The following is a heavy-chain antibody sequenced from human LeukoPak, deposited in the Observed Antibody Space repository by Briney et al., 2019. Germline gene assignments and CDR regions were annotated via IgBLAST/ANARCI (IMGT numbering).Heavy chain of an antibody. J-gene: IGHJ4*02. CDR2: INPSGGST. V-gene: IGHV1-46*01. CDR3: ARDRTYCSGGSCFIADFDY. Sequence: GASVKVSCKASGYTSTSYYMHWVRQAPGQGLEWMGIINPSGGSTSYAQKFQGRVTMTRDTSTSTVYMELSSLRSEDTAVYYCARDRTYCSGGSCFIADFDYWGQGTLVTVSS. CDR1: GYTSTSYY. D-gene: IGHD2-15*01.